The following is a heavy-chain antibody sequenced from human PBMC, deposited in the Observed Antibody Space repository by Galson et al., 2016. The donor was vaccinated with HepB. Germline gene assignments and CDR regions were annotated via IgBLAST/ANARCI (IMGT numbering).Heavy chain of an antibody. V-gene: IGHV4-61*08. Sequence: LSLTCTVSGGSVSSGGYFWSWIRQPPGKGLEWIGYSYSSENTNYNPSLRSRVTISGDTSRNQFSLKLTSVTAADTAVYYCARDQHGSFFAYWGQGTLVTVSS. CDR3: ARDQHGSFFAY. D-gene: IGHD3-10*01. CDR2: SYSSENT. J-gene: IGHJ4*02. CDR1: GGSVSSGGYF.